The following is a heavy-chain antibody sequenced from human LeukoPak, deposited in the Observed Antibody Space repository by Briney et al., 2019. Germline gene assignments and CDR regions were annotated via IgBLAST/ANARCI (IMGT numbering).Heavy chain of an antibody. CDR1: GFTFISFE. D-gene: IGHD3-10*02. CDR2: ISSSGSTI. CDR3: AELGITMIGGV. J-gene: IGHJ6*04. Sequence: GGSLRLSCAASGFTFISFEMNWIRQAPGKGLEWVSYISSSGSTIYYADSVKGRFTISRDNAKNSLYLQMNSLRAEDTAVYYCAELGITMIGGVWGKGTTVTISS. V-gene: IGHV3-48*03.